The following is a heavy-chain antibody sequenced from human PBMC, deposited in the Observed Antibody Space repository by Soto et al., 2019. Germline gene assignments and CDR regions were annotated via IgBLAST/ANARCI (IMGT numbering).Heavy chain of an antibody. V-gene: IGHV2-70*01. D-gene: IGHD3-9*01. CDR3: ARHFDWLSPQSPRILPDY. CDR1: GFSLSTSGMC. CDR2: IDWDDDK. J-gene: IGHJ4*02. Sequence: SGPTLVNPTQTLTLTCTFSGFSLSTSGMCVSWIRQPPGKALEWLALIDWDDDKYYSTSLKTRLTISKDTSKNQVVLTMTNMDPVDTATYYCARHFDWLSPQSPRILPDYWGQGTLVTVSS.